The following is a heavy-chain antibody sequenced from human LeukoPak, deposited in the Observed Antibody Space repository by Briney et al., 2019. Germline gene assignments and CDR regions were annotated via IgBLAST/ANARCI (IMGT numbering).Heavy chain of an antibody. CDR3: AAWTGYDSSGYFYV. D-gene: IGHD3-22*01. V-gene: IGHV3-30*03. CDR1: GFTFSNHG. CDR2: ISYDGSIQ. J-gene: IGHJ4*02. Sequence: GRSLRLPCAASGFTFSNHGMHWVRQAPDKGLEWVALISYDGSIQYYADSVKGRFTISKDNSKNTLYLQMNSLRAEDTAVYYCAAWTGYDSSGYFYVWGQGTLVPVSS.